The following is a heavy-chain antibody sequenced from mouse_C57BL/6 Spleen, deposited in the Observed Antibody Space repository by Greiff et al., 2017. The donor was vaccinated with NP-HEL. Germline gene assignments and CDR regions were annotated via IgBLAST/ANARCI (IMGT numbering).Heavy chain of an antibody. V-gene: IGHV1-69*01. CDR2: IDPSDSYT. Sequence: QVQLQQPGAELVMPGASVKLSCKASGYTFTSYWMHWVKQRPGQGLEWIGEIDPSDSYTTYNQKFKGKATLTVDKSSSTAYMQLSSLTSEDSAVYYCALSTTVVFDVWGTGTTVTVSA. CDR1: GYTFTSYW. J-gene: IGHJ1*03. D-gene: IGHD1-1*01. CDR3: ALSTTVVFDV.